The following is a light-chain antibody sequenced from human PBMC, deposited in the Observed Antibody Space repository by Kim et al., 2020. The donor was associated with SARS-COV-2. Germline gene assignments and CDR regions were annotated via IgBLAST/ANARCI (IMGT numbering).Light chain of an antibody. V-gene: IGLV3-9*01. Sequence: VTVALGQTARITCGGNNIGGKDVHWYEQKPGQAAVLVIYGDNNRPSGIPERFSGSSSGRTATLTISGAQAGDEADYYCQVWDSSTIFGGGTQLTVL. CDR1: NIGGKD. CDR2: GDN. J-gene: IGLJ7*01. CDR3: QVWDSSTI.